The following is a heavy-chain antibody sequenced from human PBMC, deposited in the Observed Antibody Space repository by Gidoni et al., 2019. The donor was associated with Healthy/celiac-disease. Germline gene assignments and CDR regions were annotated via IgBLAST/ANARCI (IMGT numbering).Heavy chain of an antibody. CDR1: GGSISSYY. CDR3: ARSPWGNWFDP. V-gene: IGHV4-59*01. D-gene: IGHD3-16*01. CDR2: IYYSGST. J-gene: IGHJ5*02. Sequence: QVQLQESGPGLVKPSETLSLTCTGSGGSISSYYWSWIRQPPGKGLEWIGYIYYSGSTNYNPSLKSRVTISVDTSKNQFSLKLSSVTAADTAVYYCARSPWGNWFDPWGQGTLVTVSS.